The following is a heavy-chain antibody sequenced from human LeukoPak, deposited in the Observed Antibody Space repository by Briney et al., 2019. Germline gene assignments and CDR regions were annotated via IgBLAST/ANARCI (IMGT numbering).Heavy chain of an antibody. V-gene: IGHV3-74*01. CDR3: IRDFRSADL. CDR1: GFTFSNYW. CDR2: IYVDGRTT. J-gene: IGHJ5*02. Sequence: GGSLRLSCVVSGFTFSNYWMHWVRQPPGKGLVWVSRIYVDGRTTNYADSVKGRFTISRDNAKNTVYLEMNSLSVEDAATYYCIRDFRSADLWGQGTLVTVTS.